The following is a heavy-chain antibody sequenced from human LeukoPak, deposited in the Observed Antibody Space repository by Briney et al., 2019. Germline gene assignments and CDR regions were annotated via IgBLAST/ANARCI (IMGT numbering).Heavy chain of an antibody. CDR3: ASRKLGNDY. D-gene: IGHD7-27*01. V-gene: IGHV4-59*02. CDR2: IYYTGST. Sequence: SETLSLTCTVSGCSVSDYYWSWIRQSPGKGLEWIGYIYYTGSTRYNPSLRSRVTMSADTSKNQFSLKLSSVTAADTAVYYCASRKLGNDYWGQGTLVTVSS. CDR1: GCSVSDYY. J-gene: IGHJ4*02.